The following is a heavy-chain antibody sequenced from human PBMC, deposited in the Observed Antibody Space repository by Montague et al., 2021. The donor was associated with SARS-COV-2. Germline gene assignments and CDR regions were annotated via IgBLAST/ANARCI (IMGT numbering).Heavy chain of an antibody. CDR3: AHKNSGWPIESAN. V-gene: IGHV2-5*01. D-gene: IGHD6-19*01. Sequence: PALVKPTQTLTLTCTFSGFSLDSRGVGVGWIRQPPGKALECLALIYWNDDKRYSPSLKTRLTVTKDTSKNQVVLTMTNMDPVDTATYFCAHKNSGWPIESANWSQGALVTVSS. CDR1: GFSLDSRGVG. CDR2: IYWNDDK. J-gene: IGHJ4*02.